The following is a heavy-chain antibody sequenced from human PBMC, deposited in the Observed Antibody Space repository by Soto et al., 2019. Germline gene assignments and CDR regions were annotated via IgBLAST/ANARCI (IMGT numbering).Heavy chain of an antibody. CDR1: GYTFTSYG. Sequence: QVQLVQSGAEVKKPGASVKVSCKASGYTFTSYGISWVRQAPGQGLEWIGWISAYNGNTKYAQKLQGRVTTTTDTSASTAYMDLRSLRSDDTAVYYCARDLGGSYYAPVYYWGQGTLVTVSS. CDR3: ARDLGGSYYAPVYY. CDR2: ISAYNGNT. V-gene: IGHV1-18*01. D-gene: IGHD1-26*01. J-gene: IGHJ4*02.